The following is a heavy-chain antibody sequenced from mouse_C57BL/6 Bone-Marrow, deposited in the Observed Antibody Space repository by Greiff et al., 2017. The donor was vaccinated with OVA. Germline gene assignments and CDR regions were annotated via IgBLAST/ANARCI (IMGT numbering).Heavy chain of an antibody. V-gene: IGHV5-4*01. CDR3: ARDGDYYGSSPFAY. J-gene: IGHJ3*01. Sequence: EVKLVESGGGLVKPGGSLKFSCAASGFTFSSYAMSWVRQTPEKRLEWVATISDGGSYTYYPDNVKGRFTISRDNAKNNLYLQMSHLKSEDTAMYYCARDGDYYGSSPFAYWGQGTLVTVSA. D-gene: IGHD1-1*01. CDR1: GFTFSSYA. CDR2: ISDGGSYT.